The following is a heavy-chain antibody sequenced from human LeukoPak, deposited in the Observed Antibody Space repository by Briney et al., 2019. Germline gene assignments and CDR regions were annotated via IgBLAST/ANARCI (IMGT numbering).Heavy chain of an antibody. Sequence: SETLSLTCAVYGGSFSGYYWSWIRQPPGKGLEWIGEINHSGSTNYNPSLKSRVTISVDTSKNQFSLKLSSVTAADTAVYYCARGWRSTGYNRFDPWGQGTLVTVSS. CDR3: ARGWRSTGYNRFDP. D-gene: IGHD5/OR15-5a*01. J-gene: IGHJ5*02. V-gene: IGHV4-34*01. CDR2: INHSGST. CDR1: GGSFSGYY.